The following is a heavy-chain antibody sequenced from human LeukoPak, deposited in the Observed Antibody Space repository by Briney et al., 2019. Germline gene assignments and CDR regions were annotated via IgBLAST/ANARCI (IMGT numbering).Heavy chain of an antibody. CDR1: GGSISSYY. Sequence: SETLSLTCTVSGGSISSYYWSWIRQPPGKGLEWIGYIYTSGSTNYNPSLKSRVTISVDTSKNQFSLKLSSVTAADTAVYYCARGDILTGYYIDYRGQGTLVTVSS. CDR2: IYTSGST. D-gene: IGHD3-9*01. J-gene: IGHJ4*02. CDR3: ARGDILTGYYIDY. V-gene: IGHV4-4*09.